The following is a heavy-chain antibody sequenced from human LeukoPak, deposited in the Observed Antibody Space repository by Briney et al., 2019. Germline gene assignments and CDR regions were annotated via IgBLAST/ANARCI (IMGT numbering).Heavy chain of an antibody. J-gene: IGHJ4*02. CDR3: VKLSSGSGSKFGFDA. V-gene: IGHV3-23*01. CDR2: LWGNNKNI. Sequence: GGSLRLSCAASGFTFSTHTMSWVRQAPGKGLEWVSALWGNNKNIYYADSVKGRFTISRDNSGNMVYLQMSDLRVEDTAVYYCVKLSSGSGSKFGFDAWGQGTLVTVSS. D-gene: IGHD6-19*01. CDR1: GFTFSTHT.